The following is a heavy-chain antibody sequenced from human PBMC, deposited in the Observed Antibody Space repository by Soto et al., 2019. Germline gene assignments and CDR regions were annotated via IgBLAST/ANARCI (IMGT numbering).Heavy chain of an antibody. J-gene: IGHJ4*02. CDR2: ISGSGGST. D-gene: IGHD4-17*01. Sequence: GGSLRLSCAASGFTFSRYAMSWVRHAPLNGLEWVSSISGSGGSTYYEDSVKGRFTISRDNSKNTLYLQMNSLRAEDTAVYYCEKDSHDYGGNRIDYWGKGTLVTVSS. V-gene: IGHV3-23*01. CDR1: GFTFSRYA. CDR3: EKDSHDYGGNRIDY.